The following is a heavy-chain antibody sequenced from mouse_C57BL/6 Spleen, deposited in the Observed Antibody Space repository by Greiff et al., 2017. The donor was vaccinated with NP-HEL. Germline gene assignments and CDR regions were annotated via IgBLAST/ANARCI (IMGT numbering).Heavy chain of an antibody. CDR3: ARDGVCPDYSAMDY. V-gene: IGHV1-7*01. D-gene: IGHD6-1*01. CDR1: GYTFTSYW. Sequence: QVQLQQSGAELAKPGASVKLSCKASGYTFTSYWMHWVKQRPGQGLEWIGYINPSSGYTKYNQKFKDKATLTADKSSSTSHMQLSSLIYADAAVYYCARDGVCPDYSAMDYWGQGTPVTVSS. J-gene: IGHJ4*01. CDR2: INPSSGYT.